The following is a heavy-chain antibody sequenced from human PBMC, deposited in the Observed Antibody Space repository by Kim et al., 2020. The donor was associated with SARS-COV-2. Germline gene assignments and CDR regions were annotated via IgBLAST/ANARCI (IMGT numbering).Heavy chain of an antibody. CDR1: GFTFSSYA. CDR2: IYSGGSST. Sequence: GGSLRLSCAASGFTFSSYAMSWVRQAPGKGLEWVSVIYSGGSSTYYADSVKGRFTISRDNSKNTLYLQMNSLRAEDTAVYYCAKDPRWELHKGGVDAFDIWGQGTMVTVSS. V-gene: IGHV3-23*03. D-gene: IGHD1-26*01. J-gene: IGHJ3*02. CDR3: AKDPRWELHKGGVDAFDI.